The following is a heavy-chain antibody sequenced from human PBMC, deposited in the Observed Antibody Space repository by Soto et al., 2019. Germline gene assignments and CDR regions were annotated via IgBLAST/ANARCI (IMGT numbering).Heavy chain of an antibody. CDR3: ARDLGYSSSWFPRVGFDY. CDR2: INHSGST. V-gene: IGHV4-34*01. CDR1: GGSFSGYY. Sequence: PSETLSLTCAVYGGSFSGYYWSWIRQPPGKGLEWIGEINHSGSTNYNPSLKSRVTISVDTSKNQFSLKLSSVTAADTAVYYCARDLGYSSSWFPRVGFDYWGQGTLVTVSS. D-gene: IGHD6-13*01. J-gene: IGHJ4*02.